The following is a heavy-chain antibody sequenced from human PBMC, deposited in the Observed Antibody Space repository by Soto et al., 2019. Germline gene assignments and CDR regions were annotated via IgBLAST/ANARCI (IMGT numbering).Heavy chain of an antibody. V-gene: IGHV1-18*01. CDR1: GYTCASYG. D-gene: IGHD4-17*01. J-gene: IGHJ4*02. Sequence: PSGKVSCKASGYTCASYGSSWVRQAPGQGLEWMGWISAYNGNTNYAQKLQGRVTMTTDTSTSTAYMELRSLRSDDTAVYYCARAGDYGDYGGYWGQGTLVTVPS. CDR3: ARAGDYGDYGGY. CDR2: ISAYNGNT.